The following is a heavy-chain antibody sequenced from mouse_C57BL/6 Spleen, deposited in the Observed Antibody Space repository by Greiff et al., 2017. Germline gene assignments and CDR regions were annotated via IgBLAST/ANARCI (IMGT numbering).Heavy chain of an antibody. J-gene: IGHJ4*01. CDR3: ARWGGFITTPRATYYAMDY. V-gene: IGHV1-9*01. CDR1: GYTFTGYW. D-gene: IGHD1-1*01. Sequence: VQLQQSGAELMKPGASVKLSCKATGYTFTGYWIEWVKQRPGHGLEWIGEILPGSGSTNYNEKFKGKATFTADTSSNTAYMQLSSLTTEDSASYYCARWGGFITTPRATYYAMDYWGQGTSVTVSS. CDR2: ILPGSGST.